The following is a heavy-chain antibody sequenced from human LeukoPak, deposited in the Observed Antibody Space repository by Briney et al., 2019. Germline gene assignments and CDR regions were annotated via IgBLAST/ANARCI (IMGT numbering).Heavy chain of an antibody. CDR2: IYHSGST. J-gene: IGHJ4*02. CDR1: GYSISSGYY. Sequence: SETLSLTCTVSGYSISSGYYWGWIRQPPGKGLEWIGSIYHSGSTYYNPSLKSRVTISVDTSKNQFSLKLSSVTAADTAVYYCTRDGVSWILDYWGQGTLVTVSS. CDR3: TRDGVSWILDY. V-gene: IGHV4-38-2*02. D-gene: IGHD3-16*01.